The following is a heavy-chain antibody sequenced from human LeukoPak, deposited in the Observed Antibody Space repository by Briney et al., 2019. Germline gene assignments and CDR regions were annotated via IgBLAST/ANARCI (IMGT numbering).Heavy chain of an antibody. CDR1: GFTFSSHS. Sequence: GGSLRLSCAASGFTFSSHSMSWVRQAPGEGLEWVSAISPSGDSTTYPDSVKGRFTISRDNSKNMLYLQMNSLTAEDTGIYYCARRLLSGGVTDFFDYWGRGSLVTVAS. CDR2: ISPSGDST. J-gene: IGHJ4*02. D-gene: IGHD2-8*02. CDR3: ARRLLSGGVTDFFDY. V-gene: IGHV3-23*01.